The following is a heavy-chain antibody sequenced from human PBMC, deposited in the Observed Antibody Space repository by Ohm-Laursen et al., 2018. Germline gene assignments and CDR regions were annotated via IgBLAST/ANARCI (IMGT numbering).Heavy chain of an antibody. J-gene: IGHJ4*02. V-gene: IGHV3-15*01. D-gene: IGHD6-13*01. CDR1: GFTLRDHY. CDR2: IKSKTDGGTT. CDR3: IHISATGVY. Sequence: SLRLSCTASGFTLRDHYMDWVRQAPGKGLEWVGRIKSKTDGGTTDYATPVKSRFTISRDDSKNTLYLQMNSLKTEDTAVYYCIHISATGVYWGQGTLVTVSS.